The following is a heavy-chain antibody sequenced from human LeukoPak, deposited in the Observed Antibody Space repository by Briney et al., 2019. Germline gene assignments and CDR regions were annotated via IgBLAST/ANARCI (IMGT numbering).Heavy chain of an antibody. Sequence: KPSETLSLTCTVSGGSFRSYYWTWIRQPPGKGLEWIAYIYYSGSTNYNPSLKSRVTISVDTSKIQSSLRLSSVTPADTAVYYCARSGDFWYFDLWGRGTLVTVSS. CDR1: GGSFRSYY. D-gene: IGHD2-21*01. V-gene: IGHV4-59*01. CDR2: IYYSGST. CDR3: ARSGDFWYFDL. J-gene: IGHJ2*01.